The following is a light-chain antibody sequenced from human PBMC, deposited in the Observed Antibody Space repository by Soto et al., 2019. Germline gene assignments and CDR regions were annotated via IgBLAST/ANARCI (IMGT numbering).Light chain of an antibody. CDR2: DAS. Sequence: EIVLTQSPPTLSLSPGERATLSCRASQSVSSYFAWYQQKPGQAPRLLIYDASTRAAGIPARFSGRGSGTDFTLTISSLEPEDFAVYYCQQRSDWPLTFGGGTKVEIK. CDR1: QSVSSY. CDR3: QQRSDWPLT. V-gene: IGKV3-11*01. J-gene: IGKJ4*01.